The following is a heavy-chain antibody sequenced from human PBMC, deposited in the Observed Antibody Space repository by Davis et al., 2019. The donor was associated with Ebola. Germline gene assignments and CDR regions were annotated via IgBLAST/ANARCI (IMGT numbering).Heavy chain of an antibody. CDR3: AKAGSGGSCGDY. J-gene: IGHJ4*02. V-gene: IGHV3-21*01. CDR2: ISSDSDYI. Sequence: PGGSLRLSCAASGFTFSTYSMSWVRQAPGKGLEWVSSISSDSDYIYYADSAKGRFTISRDNAKNSLYLQMNSLRAEDTAVYYCAKAGSGGSCGDYWGQGTLVTVSS. CDR1: GFTFSTYS. D-gene: IGHD2-15*01.